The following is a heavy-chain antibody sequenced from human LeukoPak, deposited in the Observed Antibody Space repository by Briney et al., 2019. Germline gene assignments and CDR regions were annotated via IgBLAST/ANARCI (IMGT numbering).Heavy chain of an antibody. V-gene: IGHV3-23*01. CDR1: GFTFSSYA. D-gene: IGHD1-26*01. CDR2: ISGSGGST. CDR3: AKDPGSIVGATGVDY. Sequence: GGSLRLSCAASGFTFSSYAMSWVRQAPGKGLEWVSAISGSGGSTYYADSVKGRFTISRDNSKNTLYLQMNSLRAEDTAVYYCAKDPGSIVGATGVDYWGQGTLVTVSS. J-gene: IGHJ4*02.